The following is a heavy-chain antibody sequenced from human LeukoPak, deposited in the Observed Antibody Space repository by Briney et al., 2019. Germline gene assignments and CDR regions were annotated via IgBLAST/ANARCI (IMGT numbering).Heavy chain of an antibody. V-gene: IGHV3-23*01. Sequence: PGGSLRLSCAASGFTFSSYAMSWVRQAPGKGPEWVSAISGSGGSTYYADSVKGRFTISRDNSKNTLYLQMNSLRAEDTAVYYCARDDSYGYLEFGAFDIWGQGTMVTVSS. CDR3: ARDDSYGYLEFGAFDI. CDR1: GFTFSSYA. CDR2: ISGSGGST. J-gene: IGHJ3*02. D-gene: IGHD5-18*01.